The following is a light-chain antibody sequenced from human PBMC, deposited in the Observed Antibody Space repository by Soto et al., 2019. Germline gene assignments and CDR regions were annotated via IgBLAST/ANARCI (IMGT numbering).Light chain of an antibody. CDR3: CSYAPTSTFV. Sequence: QYVLTQPASVSGSPGQSITISCTGTSSDVGNYNLVSWYQQHPGKAPKLIIYEGSKRPSGVSNRFSGSKSGNTASLTVSGLQAEDEADYYCCSYAPTSTFVFGTGTKVTVL. J-gene: IGLJ1*01. CDR2: EGS. CDR1: SSDVGNYNL. V-gene: IGLV2-23*01.